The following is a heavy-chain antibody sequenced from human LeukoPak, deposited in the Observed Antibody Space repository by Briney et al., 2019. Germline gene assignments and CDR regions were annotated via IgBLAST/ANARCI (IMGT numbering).Heavy chain of an antibody. D-gene: IGHD6-13*01. J-gene: IGHJ4*02. CDR2: IYYSGST. Sequence: PSETLSLTCTVSGSSISSYYWSWIRQPPGKGLEWIGYIYYSGSTNYNPSLKSRVTISVDTSKNQFSLKLSSVTAADTAVYYCARGGSSSLDLVDYWGQGTLVTVSS. V-gene: IGHV4-59*01. CDR1: GSSISSYY. CDR3: ARGGSSSLDLVDY.